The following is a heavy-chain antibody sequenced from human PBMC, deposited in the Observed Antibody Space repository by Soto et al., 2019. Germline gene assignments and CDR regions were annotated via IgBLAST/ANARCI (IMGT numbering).Heavy chain of an antibody. V-gene: IGHV3-11*01. D-gene: IGHD6-19*01. Sequence: QVQLVESGGGLVKPGGSLRLSCAASGFTFSDYHMNWIRQAPGKGPEWISYISSSGGTRYYADSVKGRVTISRDNAKNSLYLQMNSLSAEDTAVYYCARDKGWYWLDYWGQGTLVTVSS. J-gene: IGHJ4*02. CDR2: ISSSGGTR. CDR1: GFTFSDYH. CDR3: ARDKGWYWLDY.